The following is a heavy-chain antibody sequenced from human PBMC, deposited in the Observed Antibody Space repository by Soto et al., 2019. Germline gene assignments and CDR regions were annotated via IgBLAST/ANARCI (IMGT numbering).Heavy chain of an antibody. CDR2: INPNSGCT. D-gene: IGHD2-15*01. J-gene: IGHJ6*02. CDR1: GYTFTGYY. V-gene: IGHV1-2*02. Sequence: ASVKVSCKASGYTFTGYYMHCVRQAPGQGLEWMGWINPNSGCTNYAQQFQGRVTMTRDTSICTAYIALSRLRSDDTALYYCARDGCRGGSSYSLSGMDVWVPGTTVTVYS. CDR3: ARDGCRGGSSYSLSGMDV.